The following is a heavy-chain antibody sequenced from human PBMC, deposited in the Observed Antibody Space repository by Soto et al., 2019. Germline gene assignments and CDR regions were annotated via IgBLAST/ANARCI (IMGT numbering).Heavy chain of an antibody. CDR1: GGSISSYY. D-gene: IGHD3-10*01. CDR2: IYYSGST. CDR3: ARGHRSTSITMVRGVIISGWFDP. Sequence: AATLSLTCTVSGGSISSYYWSWIRQPPRKGLERIRYIYYSGSTNYNPSITSRVTISVDTSKIQFSLKLSSVTAADTAVYYCARGHRSTSITMVRGVIISGWFDPWGQGTLVTVSS. J-gene: IGHJ5*02. V-gene: IGHV4-59*12.